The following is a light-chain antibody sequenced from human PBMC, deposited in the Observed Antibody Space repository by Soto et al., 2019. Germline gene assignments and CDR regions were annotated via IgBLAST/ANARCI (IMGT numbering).Light chain of an antibody. CDR1: SSDVGSYNY. CDR3: SSYTSGSTLYV. CDR2: ASS. V-gene: IGLV2-14*01. J-gene: IGLJ1*01. Sequence: ALTQPASVSGSPGQSITISCTGTSSDVGSYNYVSWYQHHPGKAPRLMIYASSNRPSGVSHRFSGSRSGNTASLTISGLQAEDEADYYCSSYTSGSTLYVFGIGTKVTVL.